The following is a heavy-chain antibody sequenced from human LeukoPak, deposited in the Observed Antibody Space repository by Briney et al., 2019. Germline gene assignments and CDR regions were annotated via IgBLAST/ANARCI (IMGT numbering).Heavy chain of an antibody. Sequence: SETLSLTCTVSGGSISNGDHYWSWIPHHPGKGLDWIGHIYYSGSTYYNPSLKSRGIISVETSKNQFSLKLSSVTAADTAVYYCARIVLSWREFDCWGQGTLVTVSS. D-gene: IGHD1-26*01. CDR3: ARIVLSWREFDC. CDR2: IYYSGST. CDR1: GGSISNGDHY. J-gene: IGHJ4*02. V-gene: IGHV4-31*03.